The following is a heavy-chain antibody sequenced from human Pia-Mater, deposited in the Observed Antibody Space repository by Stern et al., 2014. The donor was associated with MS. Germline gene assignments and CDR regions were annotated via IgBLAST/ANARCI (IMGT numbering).Heavy chain of an antibody. Sequence: VHLVESGSELKKPGASVKVSCQASGYTFTTYAINWVRQAPGQGLEWMGWLDTNTGNPTYAQGFTGRFVFSLDTSVSTAYLQISSLKAEDTAVYYCARAKPHYDGTKYGMDVWGQGTTVTVSS. CDR3: ARAKPHYDGTKYGMDV. CDR1: GYTFTTYA. CDR2: LDTNTGNP. V-gene: IGHV7-4-1*02. D-gene: IGHD3-10*01. J-gene: IGHJ6*02.